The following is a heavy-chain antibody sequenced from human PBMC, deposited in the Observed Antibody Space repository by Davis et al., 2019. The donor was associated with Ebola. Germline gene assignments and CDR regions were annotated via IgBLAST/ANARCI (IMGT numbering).Heavy chain of an antibody. CDR1: GYSFTSYW. J-gene: IGHJ4*02. CDR3: ARLDYVWGSYPEYFDY. Sequence: GESLKISCKGSGYSFTSYWIGWVRQMPGKGLEWMGIIYPGDSDTRYSPSFQGQVTISADKSISTAYLQWSSLKASDTAMYYCARLDYVWGSYPEYFDYWGQGTLVTVSS. D-gene: IGHD3-16*02. CDR2: IYPGDSDT. V-gene: IGHV5-51*01.